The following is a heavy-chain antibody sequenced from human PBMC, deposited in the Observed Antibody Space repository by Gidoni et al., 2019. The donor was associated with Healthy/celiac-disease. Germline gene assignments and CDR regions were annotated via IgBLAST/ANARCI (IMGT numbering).Heavy chain of an antibody. CDR3: AKEELLFDY. J-gene: IGHJ4*02. V-gene: IGHV3-23*01. CDR1: GFTFSSYA. Sequence: EVQLLESGGGLVQPGGSLRPSCPPSGFTFSSYAMGWVHQAPGKGLEWVSAISGSGGSTCYADSVEGRFTISRDNSKNTLYLQMNSLSAEDTAVYYCAKEELLFDYWGQGTLVTVSS. CDR2: ISGSGGST. D-gene: IGHD2-15*01.